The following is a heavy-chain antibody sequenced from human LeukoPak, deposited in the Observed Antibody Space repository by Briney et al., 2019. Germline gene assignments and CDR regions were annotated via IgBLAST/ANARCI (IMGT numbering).Heavy chain of an antibody. CDR3: ARVSSLVVPAAIED. CDR2: ISAYNGNT. D-gene: IGHD2-2*01. J-gene: IGHJ4*02. V-gene: IGHV1-18*01. Sequence: ASVKVSCKASGYTFTSYGISWVRQAPGQGLERMGWISAYNGNTNYAQKLQGRVTMTTDTSTSTAYMELRSLRSDDTAVYYCARVSSLVVPAAIEDWGQGTLVTVSS. CDR1: GYTFTSYG.